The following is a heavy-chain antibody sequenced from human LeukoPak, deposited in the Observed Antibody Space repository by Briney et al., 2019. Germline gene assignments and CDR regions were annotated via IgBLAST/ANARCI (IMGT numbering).Heavy chain of an antibody. CDR2: IYYSGST. CDR1: GGSISSYY. V-gene: IGHV4-39*01. CDR3: ARSLSDSSGYYYAYDH. Sequence: SETLSLTCTVSGGSISSYYWGWIRQPPGKGLEWIGSIYYSGSTYYNPSLKSRVTISVDTSKNQFSLKLTSVTAADTAIYYCARSLSDSSGYYYAYDHWGQGTLVTVSS. D-gene: IGHD3-22*01. J-gene: IGHJ4*02.